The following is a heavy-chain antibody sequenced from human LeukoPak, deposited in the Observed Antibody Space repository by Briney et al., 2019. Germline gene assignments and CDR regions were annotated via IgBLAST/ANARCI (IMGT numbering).Heavy chain of an antibody. Sequence: SETLSLTCAVYGGSFSGYYWSWIRQPPGKGMEWIGEINHSGSTNYNPSLKSRVTISVDTSKNQFSLKLSSVTAADTAVYYCARGSVIVVVTANMGAYYFDYWGQGTLVTVSS. D-gene: IGHD2-21*02. J-gene: IGHJ4*02. CDR2: INHSGST. CDR3: ARGSVIVVVTANMGAYYFDY. CDR1: GGSFSGYY. V-gene: IGHV4-34*01.